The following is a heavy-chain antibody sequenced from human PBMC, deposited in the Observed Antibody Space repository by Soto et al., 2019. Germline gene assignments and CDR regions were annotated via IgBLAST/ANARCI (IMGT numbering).Heavy chain of an antibody. D-gene: IGHD3-22*01. CDR3: ARDRLPMVVVVMGWFDP. CDR2: ISGSGNTI. V-gene: IGHV3-11*01. CDR1: GFSFRVYY. Sequence: QVQLVESGGALVKPGGSLRLSCAASGFSFRVYYMSWIRQAPGKGLEWISYISGSGNTIYYADSVKGRFIISRDNAKNSLFLQMNSLRADDTAVYYCARDRLPMVVVVMGWFDPWGQGTLVTVSS. J-gene: IGHJ5*02.